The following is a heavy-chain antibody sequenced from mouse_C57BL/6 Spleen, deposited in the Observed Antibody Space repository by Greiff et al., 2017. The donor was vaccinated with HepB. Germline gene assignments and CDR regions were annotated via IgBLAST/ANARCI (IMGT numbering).Heavy chain of an antibody. CDR3: ARPYDYDGAWFAY. D-gene: IGHD2-4*01. V-gene: IGHV5-6*02. CDR2: ISSGGSYT. Sequence: DVRLVESGGDLVKPGGSLKLSCAASGFTFSSYGMSWVRQTPDKRLEWVATISSGGSYTYYPDSVKGRFTISRDNAKNNLYLQMSSLKSEDTAMYYWARPYDYDGAWFAYWGQGTLVTVSA. CDR1: GFTFSSYG. J-gene: IGHJ3*01.